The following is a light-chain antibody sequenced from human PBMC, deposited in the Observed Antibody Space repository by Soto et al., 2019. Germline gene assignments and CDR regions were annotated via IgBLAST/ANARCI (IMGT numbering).Light chain of an antibody. V-gene: IGKV1-39*01. CDR1: QSIGRN. J-gene: IGKJ1*01. CDR2: TSS. Sequence: DIQSTDSPSSLSASLGDIVTICCRASQSIGRNLNWYQQKPGKAPKLLIFTSSSLQSGVPSRFSGSGSGTDFTLTISDVQPEDFALYYCHQRQSWPRTFGQGTKVDIK. CDR3: HQRQSWPRT.